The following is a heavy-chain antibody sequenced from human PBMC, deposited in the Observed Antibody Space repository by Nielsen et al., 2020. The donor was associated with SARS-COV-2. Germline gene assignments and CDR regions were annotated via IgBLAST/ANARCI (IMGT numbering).Heavy chain of an antibody. J-gene: IGHJ6*02. CDR2: ISYDGSNK. D-gene: IGHD2-2*02. CDR3: ARDRVKAGCSSTSCYIYYYYYYGMDV. V-gene: IGHV3-30*19. Sequence: GGSLRLSCAASGFTFSSYGMHWVRQAPGKGLEWVAVISYDGSNKYYADSVKGRFTISRDNSKNTLYLQMNSLRAEDTAVYYCARDRVKAGCSSTSCYIYYYYYYGMDVWGQGTTVTVSS. CDR1: GFTFSSYG.